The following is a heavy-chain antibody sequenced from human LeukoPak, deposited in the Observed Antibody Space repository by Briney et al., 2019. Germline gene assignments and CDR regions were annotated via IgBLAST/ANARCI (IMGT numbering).Heavy chain of an antibody. J-gene: IGHJ4*02. V-gene: IGHV1-46*01. D-gene: IGHD4-23*01. Sequence: GASVKVSCKASGYTFTDYYMHWVRQAPGQGLEWMGIINPSGGSTSYAQKFQGRVTMTRDMSTSTVYMELSSLRSEDTAVYYCARRRGKAYGGLDYWGQGTLVTVSS. CDR3: ARRRGKAYGGLDY. CDR1: GYTFTDYY. CDR2: INPSGGST.